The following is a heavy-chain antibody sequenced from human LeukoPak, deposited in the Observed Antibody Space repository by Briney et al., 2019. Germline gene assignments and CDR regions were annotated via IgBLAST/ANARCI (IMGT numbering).Heavy chain of an antibody. D-gene: IGHD3-10*01. CDR2: IIPIFGTA. Sequence: ASVKVSCKASGGTFSSYAISWVRQAPGQGLEWMGGIIPIFGTANYAQKFQGRVTITADESTSTAYMGLSSLGSEDTAVNYCARGGGGFGGRYYSHDVRFDPWGQGTLVTVSS. V-gene: IGHV1-69*13. CDR3: ARGGGGFGGRYYSHDVRFDP. CDR1: GGTFSSYA. J-gene: IGHJ5*02.